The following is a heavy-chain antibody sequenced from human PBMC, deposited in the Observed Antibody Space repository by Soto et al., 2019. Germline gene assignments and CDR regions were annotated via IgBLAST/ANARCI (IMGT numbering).Heavy chain of an antibody. J-gene: IGHJ6*02. V-gene: IGHV4-59*01. D-gene: IGHD3-10*01. CDR3: ARETRLLWSTGMDV. CDR1: GGSISSYY. Sequence: QVQLQESGPGLVKPSETLSLTCTVSGGSISSYYWSWIRQPPGKGLEWIGYIYYSGSTNYNPSLKSRVTISVDTSKNQFSLKLSSVTAADTAVYYCARETRLLWSTGMDVWGQGTTVTVSS. CDR2: IYYSGST.